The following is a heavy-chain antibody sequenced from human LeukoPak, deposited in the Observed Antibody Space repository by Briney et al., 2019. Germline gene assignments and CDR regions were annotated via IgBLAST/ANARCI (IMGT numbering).Heavy chain of an antibody. Sequence: EASVTVSFKGAGGTFSSYGIRRVRQGQGQGKEWMGGFIPIFGTANYAQKFQVRVTITAAESTSTAYMDLSSLRSEDTAVYYCARVSGYSSSDYWGQGTLVTVSS. CDR1: GGTFSSYG. D-gene: IGHD6-6*01. CDR3: ARVSGYSSSDY. CDR2: FIPIFGTA. V-gene: IGHV1-69*13. J-gene: IGHJ4*02.